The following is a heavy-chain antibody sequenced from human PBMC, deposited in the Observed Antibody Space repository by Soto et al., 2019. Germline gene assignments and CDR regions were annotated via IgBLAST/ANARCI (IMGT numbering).Heavy chain of an antibody. V-gene: IGHV4-34*01. CDR3: ARGRHRDQLLWGAFDY. D-gene: IGHD2-2*01. CDR2: INHSGST. J-gene: IGHJ4*02. Sequence: SETLSLTCAVYGGSFSGYYWSWIRQPPGKGLEWIGEINHSGSTNYNPSLKSRVTISVDTSKNQFSLKLSSVTAADTAVYYCARGRHRDQLLWGAFDYWGQGTLVTVSS. CDR1: GGSFSGYY.